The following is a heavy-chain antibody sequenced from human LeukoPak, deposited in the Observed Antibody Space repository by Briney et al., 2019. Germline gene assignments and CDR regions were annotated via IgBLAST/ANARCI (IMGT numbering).Heavy chain of an antibody. Sequence: PSETLSLTCNVSGDSISSSTFYWGWIRQPPGKGLEWIGSFYSSDSGSTYYNPSLKSRVTISVDTSKNQFSLKLSSVTAADTAVYYCARVNGYDGDLDAFDIWGQGTMVTVSS. D-gene: IGHD5-12*01. J-gene: IGHJ3*02. CDR2: FYSSDSGST. CDR3: ARVNGYDGDLDAFDI. CDR1: GDSISSSTFY. V-gene: IGHV4-39*07.